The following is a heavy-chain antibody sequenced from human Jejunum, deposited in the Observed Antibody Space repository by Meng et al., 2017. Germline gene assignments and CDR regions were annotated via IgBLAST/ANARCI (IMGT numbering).Heavy chain of an antibody. CDR2: ISSCGIT. Sequence: GESLKISCAASGFSFRSYGMSWVRQAPGKGPEWVSSISSCGITDYADSVKGRFTVSRDNSNNSLYLQMNSLRVEDTAVYYCAKRLYSGSYYCLDQWGQGTLVTVSS. CDR1: GFSFRSYG. V-gene: IGHV3-23*01. CDR3: AKRLYSGSYYCLDQ. D-gene: IGHD1-26*01. J-gene: IGHJ4*02.